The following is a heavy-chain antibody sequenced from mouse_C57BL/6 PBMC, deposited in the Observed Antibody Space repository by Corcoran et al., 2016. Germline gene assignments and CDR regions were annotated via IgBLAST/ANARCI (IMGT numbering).Heavy chain of an antibody. J-gene: IGHJ2*01. Sequence: QVQLQQSGAELVKPGASVKISCKASGYAFSSYWMNWVKQRPGKGLEWIGQIYPGDGDTNYNGKFKGKATLTADKSSSTAYRKLSSLTSEDSAVYFCARCNWTTYDLDYWGQGTTLTVSS. CDR3: ARCNWTTYDLDY. D-gene: IGHD4-1*01. V-gene: IGHV1-80*01. CDR2: IYPGDGDT. CDR1: GYAFSSYW.